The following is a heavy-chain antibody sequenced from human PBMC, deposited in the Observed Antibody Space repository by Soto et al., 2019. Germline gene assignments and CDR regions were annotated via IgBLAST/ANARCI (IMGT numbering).Heavy chain of an antibody. CDR3: GSLDCCQGY. D-gene: IGHD2-21*02. V-gene: IGHV1-46*03. J-gene: IGHJ4*02. Sequence: QVQLAQSGAEVKKPGASVKVSCKASGYTFTNHHMHWVRQVPGEGLEWMGMINPRGGGTYYPQKCQGRVTLPRGTSTSTAYMELSRLPDNDTVLYYCGSLDCCQGYWGQGTLVTVSS. CDR1: GYTFTNHH. CDR2: INPRGGGT.